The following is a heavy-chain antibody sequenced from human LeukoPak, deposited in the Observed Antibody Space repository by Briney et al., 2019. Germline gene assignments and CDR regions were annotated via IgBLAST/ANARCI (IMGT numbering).Heavy chain of an antibody. CDR1: GFTFSSYA. J-gene: IGHJ4*02. Sequence: GGSLRLSCAASGFTFSSYAMHWVRQAPGKGLEWVAVISYDGSNKYYADSVKGRFTIPSDNSKNTLYLQMNSLRAEDTAVYYCASVPVLRDYWGQGTLVTVSS. CDR3: ASVPVLRDY. CDR2: ISYDGSNK. V-gene: IGHV3-30-3*01. D-gene: IGHD2-15*01.